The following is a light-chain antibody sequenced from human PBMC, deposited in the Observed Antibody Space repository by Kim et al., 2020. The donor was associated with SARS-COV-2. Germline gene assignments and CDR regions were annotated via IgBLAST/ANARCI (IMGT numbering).Light chain of an antibody. CDR1: ALPKQY. CDR2: KDS. J-gene: IGLJ1*01. Sequence: PGQTARITCSGDALPKQYAYWYQQKPGQAPDLLIYKDSERPSGIPERFSGSSSGTTVTLTISGVQAEDEADYYCQSADSSVTYAVFGTGTKVTVL. CDR3: QSADSSVTYAV. V-gene: IGLV3-25*03.